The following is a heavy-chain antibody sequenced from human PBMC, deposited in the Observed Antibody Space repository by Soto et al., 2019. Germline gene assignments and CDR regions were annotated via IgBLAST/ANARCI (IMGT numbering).Heavy chain of an antibody. CDR2: IYYSGST. CDR1: GGSISSYY. V-gene: IGHV4-59*01. Sequence: PSETLSLTCTVSGGSISSYYWSWIRQPPGKGLEWIGYIYYSGSTNYNPSLKSRVTISVDTSKNQFSLKLSSVTAADTAVYYCARGPYYDFWSGYFPQENYYYYYMDVWGKGTTVT. D-gene: IGHD3-3*01. J-gene: IGHJ6*03. CDR3: ARGPYYDFWSGYFPQENYYYYYMDV.